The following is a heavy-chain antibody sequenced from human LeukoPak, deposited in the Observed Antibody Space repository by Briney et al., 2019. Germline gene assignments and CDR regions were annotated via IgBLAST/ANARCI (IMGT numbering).Heavy chain of an antibody. V-gene: IGHV1-2*02. Sequence: ASVKVSCKASGYTFTSYGISWVRQAPGQGLEWMGWINPNSGGTNYAQKFQGRVTMTRDTSISTAYMELSRLRSDDTAVYYCARDSLNYYDSSGYPDYWGQGTLVTVSS. D-gene: IGHD3-22*01. CDR1: GYTFTSYG. CDR2: INPNSGGT. CDR3: ARDSLNYYDSSGYPDY. J-gene: IGHJ4*02.